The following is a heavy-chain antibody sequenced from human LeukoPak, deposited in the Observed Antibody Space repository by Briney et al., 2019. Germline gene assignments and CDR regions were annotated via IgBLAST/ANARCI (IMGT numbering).Heavy chain of an antibody. CDR1: GFTFSSYW. D-gene: IGHD3-10*01. CDR3: ARSNYYGSGSYYAFDI. Sequence: GGSLRLSCAASGFTFSSYWMSWVRQAPGKGLVWVSRINSGGSSTTYADSVKGRFTISRDNAKNTLYLQINSLRAEDTAVYFCARSNYYGSGSYYAFDIWGQGTMVTVSS. J-gene: IGHJ3*02. V-gene: IGHV3-74*01. CDR2: INSGGSST.